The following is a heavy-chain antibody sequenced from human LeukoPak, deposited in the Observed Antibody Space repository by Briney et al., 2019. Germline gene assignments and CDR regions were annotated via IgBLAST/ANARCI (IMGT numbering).Heavy chain of an antibody. Sequence: KPSETLSLTCTVSGGSISSYCWSWIRQPPGKGLEWIGYIYYSGSTNYNPSLKSRVTISVDTSKNQFSLKLSSVTAADTAVYYCARDPYGSGTHFDYWGQGTLVTVSS. CDR2: IYYSGST. V-gene: IGHV4-59*01. CDR3: ARDPYGSGTHFDY. CDR1: GGSISSYC. J-gene: IGHJ4*02. D-gene: IGHD3-10*01.